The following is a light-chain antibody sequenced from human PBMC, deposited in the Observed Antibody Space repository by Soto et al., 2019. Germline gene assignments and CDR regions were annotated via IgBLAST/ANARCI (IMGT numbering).Light chain of an antibody. J-gene: IGKJ1*01. CDR1: QSISSW. Sequence: DIQITHSPSTLSASVVDRVTLTCRASQSISSWLAWYQQKPGKAPKLLIYDASSLESGVPSRFSGSGSGTEFTLTISSLQPDDFATYYCQQYNSYWTFGQGNKGDIK. CDR2: DAS. V-gene: IGKV1-5*01. CDR3: QQYNSYWT.